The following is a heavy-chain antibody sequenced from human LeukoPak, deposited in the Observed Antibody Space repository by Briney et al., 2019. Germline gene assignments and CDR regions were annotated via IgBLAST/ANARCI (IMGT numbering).Heavy chain of an antibody. V-gene: IGHV4-38-2*02. CDR1: GYSITSGYY. CDR2: FYHSGST. CDR3: ARLGSYAAGY. Sequence: SETLSLTCTVSGYSITSGYYWGWIRQPPGKGLEWIGNFYHSGSTYYNPSLKSRVTISVDTSKNQFSLRLSSVTAADTAVYYCARLGSYAAGYWGQGTLVTVSS. D-gene: IGHD1-26*01. J-gene: IGHJ4*02.